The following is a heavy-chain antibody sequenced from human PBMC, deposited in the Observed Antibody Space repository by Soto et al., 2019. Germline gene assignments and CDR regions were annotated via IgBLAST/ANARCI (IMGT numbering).Heavy chain of an antibody. Sequence: SETLSLTCTVSGGSISSSRCHWGWIRQPPGKGLEWIASIKYSGTTFYNPSLKSRVTLSVDTSKNQFSLKLSSVTAADTAVYYCARGLGNWNDGNWFDPWGQGTLVTVSS. V-gene: IGHV4-39*07. CDR1: GGSISSSRCH. CDR3: ARGLGNWNDGNWFDP. D-gene: IGHD1-1*01. J-gene: IGHJ5*02. CDR2: IKYSGTT.